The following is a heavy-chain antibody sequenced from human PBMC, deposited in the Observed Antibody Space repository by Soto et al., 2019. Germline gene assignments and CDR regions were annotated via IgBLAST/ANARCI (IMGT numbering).Heavy chain of an antibody. V-gene: IGHV6-1*01. D-gene: IGHD1-26*01. CDR1: GDSVSSNSAA. CDR2: TYYRSKWYN. CDR3: ARGEQYSGRIFDY. J-gene: IGHJ4*02. Sequence: SRTLSLTCGISGDSVSSNSAAWNWLRQSPSRGLEWLGRTYYRSKWYNDYAVSVESRITINPDTSKNHFSLQLNFVTPEDAAVYFFARGEQYSGRIFDYWGQGTLVTVSS.